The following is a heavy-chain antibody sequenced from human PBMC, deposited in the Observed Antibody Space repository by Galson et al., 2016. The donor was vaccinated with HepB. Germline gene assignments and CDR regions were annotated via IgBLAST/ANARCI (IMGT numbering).Heavy chain of an antibody. D-gene: IGHD3-16*01. V-gene: IGHV5-51*01. Sequence: QSGAEVKKPGESLKISCQASGYTFDNFWIGWARQMPGKGPEWMGIIYPGDSDTRYSPSFQGQVTISADKSITTAYLQWSSLRASDTAMYYCARHSGGPTSLEDYWGQGTLVIVSS. J-gene: IGHJ4*02. CDR1: GYTFDNFW. CDR3: ARHSGGPTSLEDY. CDR2: IYPGDSDT.